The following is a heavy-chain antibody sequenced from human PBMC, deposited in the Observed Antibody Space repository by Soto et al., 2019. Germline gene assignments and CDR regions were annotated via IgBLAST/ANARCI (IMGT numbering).Heavy chain of an antibody. J-gene: IGHJ4*02. V-gene: IGHV3-33*01. CDR3: ARDRGTTPSNMGPVTGTYFAY. CDR2: IYYDGSDE. D-gene: IGHD1-7*01. Sequence: QVQLVESGGGVVQPGRSLRLSCAASGFSFTGHGMHWVRQAPGKGLEWVALIYYDGSDEYYADSVKGRFSISRDNSKNMVYLQMNSLRAEDTAVYYCARDRGTTPSNMGPVTGTYFAYWGQGTLVTVSS. CDR1: GFSFTGHG.